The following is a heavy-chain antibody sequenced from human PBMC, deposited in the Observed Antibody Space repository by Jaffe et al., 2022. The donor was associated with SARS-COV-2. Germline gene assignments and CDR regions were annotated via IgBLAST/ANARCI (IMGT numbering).Heavy chain of an antibody. CDR2: IYHSGST. CDR3: ARASTKVVPAAKTGRNGMDV. V-gene: IGHV4-4*02. D-gene: IGHD2-2*01. J-gene: IGHJ6*02. CDR1: GGSISSSNW. Sequence: QVQLQESGPGLVKPSGTLSLTCAVSGGSISSSNWWSWVRQPPGKGLEWIGEIYHSGSTNYNPSLKSRVTISVDKSKNQFSLKLSSVTAADTAVYYCARASTKVVPAAKTGRNGMDVWGQGTTVTVSS.